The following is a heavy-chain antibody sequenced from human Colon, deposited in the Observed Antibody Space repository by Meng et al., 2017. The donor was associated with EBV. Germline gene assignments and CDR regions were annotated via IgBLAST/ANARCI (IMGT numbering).Heavy chain of an antibody. Sequence: QRRESGHGLVKPSQTPSLTCTVSGGSVSSGGYYWTWIRQHPGKGLEWFGHIYYSGSTFYNPSLKRRVIISIDTSKNQFSLNLRSVTAADTAVYYCARVSSGWDYFDYWGQGTLVTVSS. CDR2: IYYSGST. CDR3: ARVSSGWDYFDY. D-gene: IGHD6-19*01. J-gene: IGHJ4*02. V-gene: IGHV4-31*03. CDR1: GGSVSSGGYY.